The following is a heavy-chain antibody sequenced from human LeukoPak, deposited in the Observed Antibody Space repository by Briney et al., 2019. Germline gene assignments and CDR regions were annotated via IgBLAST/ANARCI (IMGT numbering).Heavy chain of an antibody. V-gene: IGHV3-53*01. CDR3: ARDLLFDY. CDR1: GFTVSSNY. CDR2: IYSGGST. J-gene: IGHJ4*02. Sequence: PGGSLRLSCAASGFTVSSNYMSWVRQAPGKGLEWVSAIYSGGSTYYADSVEGRFTISRDNSKNTLYLQMNSLRAEDTAVYYCARDLLFDYWGQGTLVTVSS.